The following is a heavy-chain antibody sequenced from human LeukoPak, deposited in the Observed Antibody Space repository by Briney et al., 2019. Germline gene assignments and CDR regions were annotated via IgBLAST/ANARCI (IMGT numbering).Heavy chain of an antibody. CDR1: GFTFSNAW. V-gene: IGHV3-15*01. CDR3: PIQDICNPGPPYYYGMHV. CDR2: IKSKTDGGTT. Sequence: GGSLRLSCAASGFTFSNAWMSWVRQAPGKGLEWVGRIKSKTDGGTTDYAAPVKGRFTISRDDSKNTLYLQINSLKTEDTAVYLCPIQDICNPGPPYYYGMHVGAQGTALSLPS. D-gene: IGHD2-15*01. J-gene: IGHJ6*02.